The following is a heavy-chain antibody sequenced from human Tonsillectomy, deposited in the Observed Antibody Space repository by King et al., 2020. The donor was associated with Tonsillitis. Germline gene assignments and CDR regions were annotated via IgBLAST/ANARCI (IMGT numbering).Heavy chain of an antibody. V-gene: IGHV3-30-3*01. Sequence: VQLVESGGGVVQPGRSLRLSCAASGFTFSSYAMHWVRQAPGKGLEWVAVISYDGSNKYYADSVKGRFTIARANSKNTQYLQMNSLRAEDTAVYYCAKDRGSGWYWGAFHIWGQGTMVTVSS. D-gene: IGHD6-19*01. CDR1: GFTFSSYA. CDR2: ISYDGSNK. J-gene: IGHJ3*02. CDR3: AKDRGSGWYWGAFHI.